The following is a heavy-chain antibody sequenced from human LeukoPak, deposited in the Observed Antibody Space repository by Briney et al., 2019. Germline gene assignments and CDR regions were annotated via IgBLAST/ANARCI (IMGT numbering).Heavy chain of an antibody. CDR2: FSSGCSTI. CDR1: GFTFSSYE. Sequence: RGGSQRLSWGSAGFTFSSYEMNWLRQARGKGLEWVSYFSSGCSTIYYADCVRGRFTISRDNAQNSLYLQMNSLSADDTALYYCARVSYISVAAYFDYWGQGTLVTVSS. V-gene: IGHV3-48*03. J-gene: IGHJ4*02. D-gene: IGHD6-19*01. CDR3: ARVSYISVAAYFDY.